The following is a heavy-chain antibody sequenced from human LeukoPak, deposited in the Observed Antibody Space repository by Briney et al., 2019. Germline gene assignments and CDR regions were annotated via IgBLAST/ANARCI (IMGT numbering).Heavy chain of an antibody. CDR3: ARVLFHSLAVFDY. CDR2: INPSGNTF. CDR1: GFTFSSYE. V-gene: IGHV3-48*03. Sequence: PGGSLRLSCAASGFTFSSYEVHWVRQAPGKGLEWVSYINPSGNTFYYADSVKGRFTISRDNANNALYLQMNSLRAEDTAVYYCARVLFHSLAVFDYWGQGTLVTVSS. J-gene: IGHJ4*02. D-gene: IGHD2/OR15-2a*01.